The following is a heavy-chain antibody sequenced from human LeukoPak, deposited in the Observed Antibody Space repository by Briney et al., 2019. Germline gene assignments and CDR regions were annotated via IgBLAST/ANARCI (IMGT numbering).Heavy chain of an antibody. CDR2: IYLGGST. CDR3: ARVVPRLYYPFDY. CDR1: GGSISSGGYS. J-gene: IGHJ4*02. D-gene: IGHD1-26*01. Sequence: SETLSLTCAVSGGSISSGGYSWSWIRQPPGKGLEWIGYIYLGGSTFYNPSLKSRVTISVDTSKNQFSLKLSSVTAADTAVYYCARVVPRLYYPFDYWGQGTLVTVSS. V-gene: IGHV4-30-2*01.